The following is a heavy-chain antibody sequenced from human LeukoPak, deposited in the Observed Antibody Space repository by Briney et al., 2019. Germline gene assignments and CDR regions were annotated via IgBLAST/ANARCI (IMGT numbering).Heavy chain of an antibody. CDR2: IIPIFGTA. J-gene: IGHJ5*02. V-gene: IGHV1-69*05. D-gene: IGHD3-22*01. CDR1: GGTFSSYA. Sequence: SVTVSCKASGGTFSSYAISWVRQGPGQGLEWMGRIIPIFGTANYAQKFQGRVTITTDETTSTAYMELSSLRSENTAVYYCVRGESMILRVIYGCRRLDPGGRETGVTVSS. CDR3: VRGESMILRVIYGCRRLDP.